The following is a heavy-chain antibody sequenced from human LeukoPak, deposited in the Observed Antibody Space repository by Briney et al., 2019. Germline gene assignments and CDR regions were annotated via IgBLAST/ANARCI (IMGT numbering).Heavy chain of an antibody. V-gene: IGHV3-21*01. Sequence: GGSLRLSCAASGFTFSSYSMNWVRQAPGKGLEWVSSITSSSSYIYYAGSVKGRFTISRDNAKNSLYLQMNSLRAEDTAVYYCARHVVAVGFDYWGQGTLVTVSS. CDR1: GFTFSSYS. CDR3: ARHVVAVGFDY. D-gene: IGHD3-22*01. CDR2: ITSSSSYI. J-gene: IGHJ4*02.